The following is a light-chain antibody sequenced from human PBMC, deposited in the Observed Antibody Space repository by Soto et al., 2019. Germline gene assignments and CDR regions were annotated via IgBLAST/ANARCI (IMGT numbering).Light chain of an antibody. CDR1: QDIAIY. CDR2: AAS. Sequence: DSQLTQSTSSLSASVGDRVTITCRASQDIAIYLAWYQQKPGEAPKLLIYAASTLQSGVPPRFSGSGSGTHFTLTISSLQPEDAATYYCPKYNTAPYPFGHGTRLEVK. V-gene: IGKV1-27*01. J-gene: IGKJ5*01. CDR3: PKYNTAPYP.